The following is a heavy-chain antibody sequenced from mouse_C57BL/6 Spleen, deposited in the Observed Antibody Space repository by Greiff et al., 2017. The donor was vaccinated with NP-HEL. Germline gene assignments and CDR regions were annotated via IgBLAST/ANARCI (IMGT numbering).Heavy chain of an antibody. V-gene: IGHV5-16*01. CDR2: INYDGSST. Sequence: EVKLMESEGGLVQPGSSMKLSCTASGFTFSDYYMAWVRQVPEKGLEWVANINYDGSSTYYLDSLKSRFIISRDNAKNILYLQMISLQSEDTATYYCARTIPYAMDYWGQGTSVTVAS. CDR1: GFTFSDYY. J-gene: IGHJ4*01. CDR3: ARTIPYAMDY.